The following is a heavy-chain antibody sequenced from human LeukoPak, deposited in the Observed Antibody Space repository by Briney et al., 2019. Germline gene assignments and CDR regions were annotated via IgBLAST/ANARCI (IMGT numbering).Heavy chain of an antibody. Sequence: PSETLSLTCTVSGYSISSGYYWGWIRQPPGKGLEWIGSIYHSGSTYYNPSLKSRVTISVDTSKNQFSLKLSSVTAADTAVYYCARSITMVRGVITFDYWGQGTLVTVSS. V-gene: IGHV4-38-2*02. CDR1: GYSISSGYY. D-gene: IGHD3-10*01. CDR2: IYHSGST. CDR3: ARSITMVRGVITFDY. J-gene: IGHJ4*02.